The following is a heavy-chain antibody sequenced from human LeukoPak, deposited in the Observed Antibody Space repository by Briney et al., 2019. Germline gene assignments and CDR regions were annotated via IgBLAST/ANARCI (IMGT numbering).Heavy chain of an antibody. CDR1: AFTVSSNF. V-gene: IGHV3-66*01. Sequence: GGSLRLSCAAYAFTVSSNFMSWVRQAPGKGLEGVSVLYSGGSTYYADSVKGRFTISRDNSKNTLYLQMNSLRVEDTAVYYCARIVAGSQDYWGQGTLVTVSS. D-gene: IGHD3-16*02. J-gene: IGHJ4*02. CDR3: ARIVAGSQDY. CDR2: LYSGGST.